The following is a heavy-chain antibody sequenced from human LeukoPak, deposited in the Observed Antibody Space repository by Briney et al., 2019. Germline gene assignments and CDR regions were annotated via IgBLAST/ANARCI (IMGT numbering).Heavy chain of an antibody. CDR2: FDPEDGET. V-gene: IGHV1-24*01. D-gene: IGHD3-10*01. Sequence: GASVKVSCKVSGYTLTELSMHWVRQAPGKGREGMGGFDPEDGETIYAQKFQGRVTMTEDTSTDTAYMELSSLRSEDTAVYYCATSRFGRDAFDIWGQGTMVTVSS. CDR3: ATSRFGRDAFDI. J-gene: IGHJ3*02. CDR1: GYTLTELS.